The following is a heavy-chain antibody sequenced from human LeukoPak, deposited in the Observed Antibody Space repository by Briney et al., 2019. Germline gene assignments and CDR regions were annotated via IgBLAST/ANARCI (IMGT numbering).Heavy chain of an antibody. CDR1: GGSITSYY. V-gene: IGHV4-59*01. CDR3: ARYPRRYSSGLSDTLYM. J-gene: IGHJ3*02. Sequence: PSETLSLTCTVSGGSITSYYWSWIRQPPGKGLEWIGYIYHSGSTNYNPSLKIRVTISVDTSKNQFSLKLSSVTAADTVVYYCARYPRRYSSGLSDTLYMWGQGTVVTVS. CDR2: IYHSGST. D-gene: IGHD5-18*01.